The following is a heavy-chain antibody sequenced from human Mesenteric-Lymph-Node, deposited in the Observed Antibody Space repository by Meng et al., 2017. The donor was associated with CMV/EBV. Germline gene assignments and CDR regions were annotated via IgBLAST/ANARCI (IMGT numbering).Heavy chain of an antibody. J-gene: IGHJ5*02. V-gene: IGHV1-18*01. D-gene: IGHD6-19*01. CDR1: GYTFTSYG. Sequence: GYTFTSYGISWVRQAPGQGLEWMGWISAYNGNTNYAQKLQGRVTTTTDTSTSTAYMELRSLRSDDTAVYYCAKSGYGSGWSYNWFDPWGQGTLVTVSS. CDR3: AKSGYGSGWSYNWFDP. CDR2: ISAYNGNT.